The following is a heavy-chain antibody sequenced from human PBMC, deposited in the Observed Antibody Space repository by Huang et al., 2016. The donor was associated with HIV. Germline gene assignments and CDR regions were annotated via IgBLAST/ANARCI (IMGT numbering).Heavy chain of an antibody. CDR1: GYTFTSYG. D-gene: IGHD6-13*01. J-gene: IGHJ3*02. CDR3: ARERNIAADDNAFDI. Sequence: QVQLVQSGAEGKKPGASVKVSCKASGYTFTSYGISWVRQAPGQGLEWMGCISADNGNTNYAQKLQGRVTMTTDTSTSTAYMERRSLRSDDTAVYYCARERNIAADDNAFDIWGQGTMVTVSS. CDR2: ISADNGNT. V-gene: IGHV1-18*04.